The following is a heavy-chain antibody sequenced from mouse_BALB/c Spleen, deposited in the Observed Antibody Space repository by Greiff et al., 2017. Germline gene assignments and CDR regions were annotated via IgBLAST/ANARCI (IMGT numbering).Heavy chain of an antibody. D-gene: IGHD1-2*01. Sequence: EVQLQQSGAELVKPGASVKLSCTASGFNIKDTYMHWVKQRPEQGLEWIGRIDPANGNTKYDPKFQGKATITADTSSNTAYLQLSSLTSEDTAVYYCASLITTALMDYWGQGTSVTVSS. J-gene: IGHJ4*01. CDR3: ASLITTALMDY. CDR1: GFNIKDTY. V-gene: IGHV14-3*02. CDR2: IDPANGNT.